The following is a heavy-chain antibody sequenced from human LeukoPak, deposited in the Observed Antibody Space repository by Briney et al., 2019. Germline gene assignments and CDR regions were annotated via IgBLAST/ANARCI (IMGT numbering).Heavy chain of an antibody. CDR2: KFYGGTT. CDR3: ARHAYYGSGSYRFDFEH. J-gene: IGHJ4*02. D-gene: IGHD3-10*01. CDR1: DGSISRYY. Sequence: SETLSLTCNVSDGSISRYYWSWIRQPPGKGLEWIAYKFYGGTTNRNPSLKSRVTISIDTSKNQFSLKLNSVTAADTAVYYCARHAYYGSGSYRFDFEHWGQGTLVTVSS. V-gene: IGHV4-59*08.